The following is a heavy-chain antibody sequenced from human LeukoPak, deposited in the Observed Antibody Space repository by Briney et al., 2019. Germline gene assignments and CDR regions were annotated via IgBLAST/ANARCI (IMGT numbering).Heavy chain of an antibody. CDR3: ARDKGATVDTPMATEY. J-gene: IGHJ4*02. D-gene: IGHD5-18*01. V-gene: IGHV3-53*01. CDR2: IYTGGNT. Sequence: GGSLRLSCAASGFIVSSNYMNWVRQAPGKGLEWVSVIYTGGNTYYADSVKGRFTISRDNSKNTLYLQMHSLRAEDTAVYYCARDKGATVDTPMATEYWGQGTLVTVSS. CDR1: GFIVSSNY.